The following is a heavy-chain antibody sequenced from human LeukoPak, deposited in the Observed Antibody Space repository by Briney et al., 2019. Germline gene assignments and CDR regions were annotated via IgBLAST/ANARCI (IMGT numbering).Heavy chain of an antibody. Sequence: ASVKVSCKASGYTFTGYYMHWVRQAPGQGLEWMGWINPNSGGTNYAQKFQGRVTMTRDTSISTAYMELSRLRSDDTAVYYCARKNYDFWSGYLYYFDYWGQGTLVTVSS. J-gene: IGHJ4*02. V-gene: IGHV1-2*02. CDR1: GYTFTGYY. CDR2: INPNSGGT. CDR3: ARKNYDFWSGYLYYFDY. D-gene: IGHD3-3*01.